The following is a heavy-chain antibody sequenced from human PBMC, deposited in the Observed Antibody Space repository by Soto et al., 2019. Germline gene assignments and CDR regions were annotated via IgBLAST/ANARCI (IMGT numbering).Heavy chain of an antibody. V-gene: IGHV1-3*01. D-gene: IGHD3-16*02. CDR2: INAGNGNT. CDR1: GYTFTSYA. CDR3: ARAFGGVIVISAFDI. J-gene: IGHJ3*02. Sequence: QVQLVQSGAEVKKPGASVKVSCKASGYTFTSYAMHWVRQAPGQRLEWMGWINAGNGNTKYSQKFQGRVTITRDTSASTAYMELSSLRSEDTAVYYCARAFGGVIVISAFDIWGQGTMVTVSS.